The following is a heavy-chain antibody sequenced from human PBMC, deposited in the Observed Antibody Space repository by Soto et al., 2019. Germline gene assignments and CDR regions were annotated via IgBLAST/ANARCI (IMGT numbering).Heavy chain of an antibody. CDR2: INHSGST. V-gene: IGHV4-34*01. Sequence: QVQLQQWGAGLLKPSETLSLTCAVYGGSFSGYYWSWIRQPPGKGLEWIGEINHSGSTNYNPSLTSRVTLSAETSKTQFSLKLSSVTAADTAVYYCASSSTIAVAGTRRDYWGQGTLVTVSS. CDR3: ASSSTIAVAGTRRDY. D-gene: IGHD6-19*01. J-gene: IGHJ4*02. CDR1: GGSFSGYY.